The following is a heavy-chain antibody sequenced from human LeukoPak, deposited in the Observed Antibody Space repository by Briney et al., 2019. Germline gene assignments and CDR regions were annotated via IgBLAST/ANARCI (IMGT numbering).Heavy chain of an antibody. V-gene: IGHV3-30*18. CDR1: GFTFSSYG. CDR2: ISYDGSNK. CDR3: AKDKDSSGIDY. D-gene: IGHD6-19*01. Sequence: GRSLRLSCAASGFTFSSYGMRWVRQAPGKGLEWVAVISYDGSNKYYADSVKGRFTISRDNSKNTLYLQMNSLRAEDTAVYYCAKDKDSSGIDYWGQGTLVTVSS. J-gene: IGHJ4*02.